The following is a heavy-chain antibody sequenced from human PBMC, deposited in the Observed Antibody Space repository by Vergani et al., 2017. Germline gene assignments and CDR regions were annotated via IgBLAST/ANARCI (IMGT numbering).Heavy chain of an antibody. D-gene: IGHD3-16*01. J-gene: IGHJ6*02. CDR2: IYYTGSA. CDR3: ARHDSGHYDASYYGLDV. V-gene: IGHV4-39*01. CDR1: GGSISSSSHF. Sequence: QLQLHKSGPGLVKPSETLSLTCTPSGGSISSSSHFWGWLRQTPGKCLEWIGSIYYTGSAYYNPSLKSRVSISVDASKNQFSLKLSSVTAADSAVYYCARHDSGHYDASYYGLDVWGQGTTVTVSS.